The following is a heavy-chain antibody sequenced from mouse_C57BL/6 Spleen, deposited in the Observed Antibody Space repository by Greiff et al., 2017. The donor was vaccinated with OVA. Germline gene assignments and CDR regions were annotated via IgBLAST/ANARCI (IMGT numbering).Heavy chain of an antibody. Sequence: EVKLVESGGGLVKPGGSLKLSCAASGFTFSSYAMSWVRQTPEKRLEWVATISDGGSYTYYPDNVKGRFTISRDNAKNNLYLQMSHLKSEDTAMYYCARDPPTPYWGQGTLVTVSA. CDR1: GFTFSSYA. CDR3: ARDPPTPY. J-gene: IGHJ3*01. V-gene: IGHV5-4*01. D-gene: IGHD4-1*02. CDR2: ISDGGSYT.